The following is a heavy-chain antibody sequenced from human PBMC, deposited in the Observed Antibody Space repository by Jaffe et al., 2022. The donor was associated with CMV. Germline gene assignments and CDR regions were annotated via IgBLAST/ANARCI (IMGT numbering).Heavy chain of an antibody. CDR2: MSPKNGNS. CDR3: ARDLGMPARPFEIAAPGPLDDY. Sequence: QVQLVQSGAEVKKPGASVKVSCKASGYTFTSYDIYWVRQAAGQGLEWMGYMSPKNGNSVLAQKFQGRVTMTGDTSISTAYMELSSLRSEDTAVYYCARDLGMPARPFEIAAPGPLDDYWGQGTLVTVSS. CDR1: GYTFTSYD. V-gene: IGHV1-8*01. D-gene: IGHD6-13*01. J-gene: IGHJ4*02.